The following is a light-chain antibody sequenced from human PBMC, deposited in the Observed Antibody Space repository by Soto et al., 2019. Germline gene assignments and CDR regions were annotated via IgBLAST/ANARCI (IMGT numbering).Light chain of an antibody. J-gene: IGLJ1*01. Sequence: QSVLTQPPSASGTPGQRVTISCSGSSSNIGSNTVNWYQQLPGTAHKLLIYSNNQRPSAVPDRFSRSKSGTSASLAISGLQSEDEADYYCAAWEDSLNGRVFGTGPKLTV. CDR1: SSNIGSNT. CDR2: SNN. CDR3: AAWEDSLNGRV. V-gene: IGLV1-44*01.